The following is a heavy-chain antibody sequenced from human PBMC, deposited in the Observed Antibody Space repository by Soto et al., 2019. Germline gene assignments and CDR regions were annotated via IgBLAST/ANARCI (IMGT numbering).Heavy chain of an antibody. CDR3: ARAGYCSSTSCYPYNLFDP. J-gene: IGHJ5*02. CDR2: IIPIFGTA. D-gene: IGHD2-2*01. V-gene: IGHV1-69*01. Sequence: QVQLVQSGAEVKKPGSSVKVSCKASGGTFSSYAISWVRQAPGQGLEWMGGIIPIFGTANSAQKFQGRVTITAGESASTGYMELSSLRSEDTAVYYCARAGYCSSTSCYPYNLFDPWGQGTLVTVSS. CDR1: GGTFSSYA.